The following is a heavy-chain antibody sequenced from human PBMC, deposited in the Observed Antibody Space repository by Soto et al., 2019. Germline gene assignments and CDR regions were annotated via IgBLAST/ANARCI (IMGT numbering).Heavy chain of an antibody. CDR3: ARRWATVTTSWFDP. CDR1: GGSFSGYY. CDR2: INHSGST. D-gene: IGHD4-17*01. V-gene: IGHV4-34*01. J-gene: IGHJ5*02. Sequence: QVQLQQWGAGLLKPSETLSLTCAVYGGSFSGYYWSWIRQPPGKGLEWIGEINHSGSTNYNPSLKGRVTRSVDTSKNQFSLKLSSVTAADTAVYYCARRWATVTTSWFDPWGQGTLVTVSS.